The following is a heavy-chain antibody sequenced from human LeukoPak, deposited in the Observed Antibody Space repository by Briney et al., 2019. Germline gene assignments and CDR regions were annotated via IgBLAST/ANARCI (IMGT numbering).Heavy chain of an antibody. CDR2: ISGSGTNT. J-gene: IGHJ4*02. CDR3: AKAGVAGTSRYFDF. Sequence: GGSLRLSCAASGFTFSSYAMSWVRQSPGKGLEWVSTISGSGTNTYYADSVKGRFTISRDNSKNTLYLQMTSLRAEDTAVYFCAKAGVAGTSRYFDFWGQGTLVTVSS. CDR1: GFTFSSYA. V-gene: IGHV3-23*01. D-gene: IGHD6-19*01.